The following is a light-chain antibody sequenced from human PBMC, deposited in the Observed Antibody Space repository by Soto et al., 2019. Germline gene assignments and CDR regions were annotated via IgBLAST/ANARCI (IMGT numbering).Light chain of an antibody. CDR3: RQFNSKTLT. V-gene: IGKV1-13*02. CDR1: QGISNA. J-gene: IGKJ4*01. Sequence: AIQLTQSPSSLSASVGDRVTITCRASQGISNAVAWYQQKPGKAPELLIYDASILQSGVPSRFSGSGSGTDFTLTINSLSPEDSAPYYCRQFNSKTLTFGGGTTVSI. CDR2: DAS.